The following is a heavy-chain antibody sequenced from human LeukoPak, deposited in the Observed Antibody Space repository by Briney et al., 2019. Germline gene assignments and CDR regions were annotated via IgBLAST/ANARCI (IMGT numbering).Heavy chain of an antibody. CDR1: GFAFSSYG. CDR3: AKESRYYYGSGSYYFDY. Sequence: GGSLRLSCAASGFAFSSYGMHWVRQAPGKGLDWVAVISYDGSNKYYADSVKGRFTISRDNSKNTLYLQMNSLRAEDTAVYYCAKESRYYYGSGSYYFDYWGQGTLVTVSS. V-gene: IGHV3-30*18. CDR2: ISYDGSNK. D-gene: IGHD3-10*01. J-gene: IGHJ4*02.